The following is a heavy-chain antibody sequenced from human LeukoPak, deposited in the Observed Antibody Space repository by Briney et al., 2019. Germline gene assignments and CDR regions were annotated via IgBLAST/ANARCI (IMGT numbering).Heavy chain of an antibody. CDR3: ARDAHIVRGVNPLDY. CDR2: ISGTGGRT. CDR1: GVTFSSCA. V-gene: IGHV3-23*01. Sequence: GGSLRLSCAASGVTFSSCAMSWVRQAPGKGLEWVSGISGTGGRTYYADSVKGRFTISRDNSRNTLYLQMNSLRDEDTAVYYCARDAHIVRGVNPLDYWGQGTLVTVSS. D-gene: IGHD3-10*01. J-gene: IGHJ4*02.